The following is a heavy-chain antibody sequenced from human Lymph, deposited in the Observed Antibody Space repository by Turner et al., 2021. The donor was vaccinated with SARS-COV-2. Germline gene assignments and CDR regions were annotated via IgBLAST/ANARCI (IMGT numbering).Heavy chain of an antibody. D-gene: IGHD3-3*01. J-gene: IGHJ4*02. V-gene: IGHV3-30-3*01. Sequence: QMQLVDPGGGVVQPGRSLRLSCAASGFTFSSYAMHWVRQAPGKGLEWVALISYDGINKYYADSVKGRFTISRDNSKNTLYLQVNSLIAEDTAVYYCARDLGGYEDYWGQGTLVTVSS. CDR2: ISYDGINK. CDR3: ARDLGGYEDY. CDR1: GFTFSSYA.